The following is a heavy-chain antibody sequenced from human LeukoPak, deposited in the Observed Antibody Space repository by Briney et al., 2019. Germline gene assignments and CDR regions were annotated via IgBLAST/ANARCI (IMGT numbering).Heavy chain of an antibody. J-gene: IGHJ4*02. Sequence: GGSLRLSCTASGFTFGDYAMSWVRQAPGKGLEWVSYISTSSTYTKYADSVKGRFTISRDNAKNSLFLEMDFLRAEDTAVYYCARVAVAGFGSDYWGQGTLVTVSS. V-gene: IGHV3-11*06. CDR1: GFTFGDYA. CDR3: ARVAVAGFGSDY. D-gene: IGHD6-19*01. CDR2: ISTSSTYT.